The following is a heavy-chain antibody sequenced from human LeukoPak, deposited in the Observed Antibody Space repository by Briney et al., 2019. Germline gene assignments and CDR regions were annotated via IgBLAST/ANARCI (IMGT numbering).Heavy chain of an antibody. CDR3: AGSPKYSSSWYEYFQH. V-gene: IGHV3-30*01. D-gene: IGHD6-13*01. Sequence: GRSLRLSCAASGFTFSSYAMHWVRQAPGKGLEWVAAISHDGSNKYHADSVKGRFTISRDNSKNTVYLQMNSLRAEDTAVYFCAGSPKYSSSWYEYFQHWGQGTLVTLSS. J-gene: IGHJ1*01. CDR2: ISHDGSNK. CDR1: GFTFSSYA.